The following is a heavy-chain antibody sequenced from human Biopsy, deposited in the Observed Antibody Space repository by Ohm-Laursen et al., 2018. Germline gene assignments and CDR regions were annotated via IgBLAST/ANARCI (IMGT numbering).Heavy chain of an antibody. Sequence: TLSLTCSVSGGSTNDYFWSWIRQPAGETLEWNGRIYSSGGSSYNPSLKSRISMSMDTSNNQFSLTLTSVTAADTAVYYCARTPGKAVAGRFLDLWGRGTLVTVSS. V-gene: IGHV4-4*07. CDR2: IYSSGGS. CDR3: ARTPGKAVAGRFLDL. J-gene: IGHJ2*01. D-gene: IGHD6-19*01. CDR1: GGSTNDYF.